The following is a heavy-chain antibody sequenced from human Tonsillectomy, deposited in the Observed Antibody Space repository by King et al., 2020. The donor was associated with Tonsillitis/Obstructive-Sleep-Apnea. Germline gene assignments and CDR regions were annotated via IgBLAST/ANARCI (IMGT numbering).Heavy chain of an antibody. V-gene: IGHV2-5*04. CDR3: VVHDSGAFYLPFDH. CDR2: IYWDGDK. CDR1: GFSLTTRGLG. J-gene: IGHJ4*02. Sequence: TLQESGPPLVKPTQTLTLTCTFSGFSLTTRGLGVAWIRQSPGKALEWVALIYWDGDKRYNPSLKNRLTITKETSKNQVFLTMTNMDPVDTGTCYCVVHDSGAFYLPFDHRGQGTLVTVSS. D-gene: IGHD3-22*01.